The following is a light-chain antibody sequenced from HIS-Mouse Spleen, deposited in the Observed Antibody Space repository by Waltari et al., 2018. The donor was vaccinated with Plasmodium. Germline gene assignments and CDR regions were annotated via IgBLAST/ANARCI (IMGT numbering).Light chain of an antibody. CDR1: ALPKKC. Sequence: SYELTQPPSVSVSPGQTARIPCSGDALPKKCAYWYQQKSGQAPVLGIYEDSKRPSWIPERFSGSRSGTMATLTISGAQVEDEADYYCYSTDSSGNHRVFGGGTKLTVL. V-gene: IGLV3-10*01. J-gene: IGLJ3*02. CDR3: YSTDSSGNHRV. CDR2: EDS.